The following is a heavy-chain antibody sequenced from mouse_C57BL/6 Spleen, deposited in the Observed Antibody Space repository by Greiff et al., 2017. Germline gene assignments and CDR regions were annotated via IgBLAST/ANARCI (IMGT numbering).Heavy chain of an antibody. J-gene: IGHJ1*03. CDR2: IRNKANGYTT. Sequence: EVKLMESGGGLVQPGGSLSLSCAASGFTFTDYYMSWVRQPPGKALEWLGFIRNKANGYTTEYSASVKGRFTISRDNSQSILYLQMNALRAEDSATYYCARYPTVVADWYWYFDVWGTGTTVTVSS. V-gene: IGHV7-3*01. D-gene: IGHD1-1*01. CDR3: ARYPTVVADWYWYFDV. CDR1: GFTFTDYY.